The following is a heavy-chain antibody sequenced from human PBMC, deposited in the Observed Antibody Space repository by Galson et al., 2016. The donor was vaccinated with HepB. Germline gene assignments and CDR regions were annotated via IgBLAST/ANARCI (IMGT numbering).Heavy chain of an antibody. V-gene: IGHV1-2*02. J-gene: IGHJ6*02. Sequence: SVKVSCKASGYSFTGYYIHWVRQAPGQGLEWMGWINPNSGGTNYSQRFQGRVTMTRDTSISTAYMELNRLRSDDTARYYCARVFYSSSYGSYYYGMDVWGQGTTVTVSS. CDR3: ARVFYSSSYGSYYYGMDV. CDR2: INPNSGGT. D-gene: IGHD3-22*01. CDR1: GYSFTGYY.